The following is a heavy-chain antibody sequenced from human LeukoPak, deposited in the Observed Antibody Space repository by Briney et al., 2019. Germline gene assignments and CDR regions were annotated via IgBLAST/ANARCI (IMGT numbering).Heavy chain of an antibody. D-gene: IGHD3-3*01. Sequence: SVKVSCKASGGTFSSYAISWVRQAPGQGLEWMGGIIPIFGTANYAQKFQGRVTITADESTSTAYMELSSLRSEDTAVYYCARDWDRFWSGYWNDAFDIWGQGTMVTVSS. J-gene: IGHJ3*02. CDR3: ARDWDRFWSGYWNDAFDI. CDR1: GGTFSSYA. CDR2: IIPIFGTA. V-gene: IGHV1-69*13.